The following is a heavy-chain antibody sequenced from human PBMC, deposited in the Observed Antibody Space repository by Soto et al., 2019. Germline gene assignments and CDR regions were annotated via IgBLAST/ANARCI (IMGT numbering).Heavy chain of an antibody. V-gene: IGHV5-51*03. CDR3: ARHNRYSSTWFEGWFAP. CDR1: GYSFTNYW. D-gene: IGHD6-13*01. Sequence: EVQLVQSGAEVKKAGESLKISCQGSGYSFTNYWDGWVRQIPGRGLEWMGIIHPGDSDTRYSPFFQGQVTISADKSISTAYRQWSSLKASDTAMYYCARHNRYSSTWFEGWFAPWGQGTLVTVSS. J-gene: IGHJ5*02. CDR2: IHPGDSDT.